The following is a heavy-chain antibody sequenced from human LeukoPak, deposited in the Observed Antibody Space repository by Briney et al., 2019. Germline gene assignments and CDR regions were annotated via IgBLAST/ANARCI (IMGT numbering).Heavy chain of an antibody. CDR2: IIPIFGTA. J-gene: IGHJ6*03. V-gene: IGHV1-69*13. CDR1: GGIFSSYA. CDR3: ARVNRGGYDYGYHYYMDV. Sequence: SVKVSCKASGGIFSSYAISWVRQAPGQGLEWMGGIIPIFGTASYAQKFQGRVTITADESTSTAYMELSSLRSEDTAVYYCARVNRGGYDYGYHYYMDVWGKGTTVTVSS. D-gene: IGHD5-12*01.